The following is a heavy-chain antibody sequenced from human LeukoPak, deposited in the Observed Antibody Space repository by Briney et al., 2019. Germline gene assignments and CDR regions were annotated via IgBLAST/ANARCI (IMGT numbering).Heavy chain of an antibody. D-gene: IGHD2-2*01. CDR3: ARDGGVVPAAIAYNWFDP. CDR2: ITSGGDYI. J-gene: IGHJ5*02. Sequence: GGSLRLSCAASGFTFNTFNMNWVRQAPGKGLEWVSSITSGGDYIYYADSVKGRFTTSRDNAKNSLYLQMNSLRAEDTAVYYCARDGGVVPAAIAYNWFDPWGQGTLVTVSS. CDR1: GFTFNTFN. V-gene: IGHV3-21*01.